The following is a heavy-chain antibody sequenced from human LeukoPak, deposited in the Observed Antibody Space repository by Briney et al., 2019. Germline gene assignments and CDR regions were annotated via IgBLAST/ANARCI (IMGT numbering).Heavy chain of an antibody. CDR2: ISSSSSYI. CDR3: ASDRSTGYYANWFDP. D-gene: IGHD3-22*01. Sequence: GGSLRLSCAASGFTLSSYSMNWVRQAPGKGLEWVSSISSSSSYIYYADSVKGRFTISRDNAKNSLYLQMNSLRAEDTAVYYCASDRSTGYYANWFDPWGQGTLVTVSS. J-gene: IGHJ5*02. CDR1: GFTLSSYS. V-gene: IGHV3-21*01.